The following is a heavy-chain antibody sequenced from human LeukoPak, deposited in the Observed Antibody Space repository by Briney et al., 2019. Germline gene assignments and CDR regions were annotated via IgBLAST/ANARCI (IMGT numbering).Heavy chain of an antibody. CDR1: GGSFSGYY. J-gene: IGHJ6*03. CDR3: ARHPGYYYYYMDV. CDR2: MYHSGST. V-gene: IGHV4-34*01. D-gene: IGHD3-10*01. Sequence: SETLSLTCAVYGGSFSGYYWSWIRQPPGTGLEWIGSMYHSGSTYYNPSLKSRVTISVDTSKNQFSLKLSSVTAADTAVYYCARHPGYYYYYMDVWGKGTTVTISS.